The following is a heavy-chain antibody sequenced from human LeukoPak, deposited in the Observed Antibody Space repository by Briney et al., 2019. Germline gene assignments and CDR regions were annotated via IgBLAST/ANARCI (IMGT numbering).Heavy chain of an antibody. CDR1: GFTFSSYG. D-gene: IGHD2-8*02. J-gene: IGHJ4*02. V-gene: IGHV3-23*01. CDR3: ATYRQVLLPFES. Sequence: GGTLRLSCAASGFTFSSYGMSWVRQAPGKGLEWVSAISGRGRGTYYADSVKGRFTISRDNSKSTLSLQMNSLRAEDTAIYYCATYRQVLLPFESWGQGTLATVSS. CDR2: ISGRGRGT.